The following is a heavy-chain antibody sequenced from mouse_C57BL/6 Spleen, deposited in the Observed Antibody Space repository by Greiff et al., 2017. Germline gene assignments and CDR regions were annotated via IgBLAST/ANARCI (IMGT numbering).Heavy chain of an antibody. Sequence: DVKLVESGGGLVKPGGSLKLSCAASGFTFSDYGMHWVRQAPEKGLEWVAYISSGSSTIYYADTVKGRFTISRDNAKNTLFLQMTSLRSEDTAMYYCARIYYGNHDAMDYWGQGTSVTVSS. D-gene: IGHD2-1*01. CDR1: GFTFSDYG. V-gene: IGHV5-17*01. CDR3: ARIYYGNHDAMDY. J-gene: IGHJ4*01. CDR2: ISSGSSTI.